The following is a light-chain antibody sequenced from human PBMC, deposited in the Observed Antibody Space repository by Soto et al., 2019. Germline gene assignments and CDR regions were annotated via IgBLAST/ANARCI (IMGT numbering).Light chain of an antibody. CDR2: GAS. V-gene: IGKV3-20*01. CDR1: QSASSSY. Sequence: EIVLTQSPGTLSLSPGERATISCRASQSASSSYLAWYQQKPGQAPRLLIYGASSRATGIPDRFSGSGSGTDFTLTISRLEPEDFAVYYCQQYGSSPSLTFGGGTKVDIK. J-gene: IGKJ4*01. CDR3: QQYGSSPSLT.